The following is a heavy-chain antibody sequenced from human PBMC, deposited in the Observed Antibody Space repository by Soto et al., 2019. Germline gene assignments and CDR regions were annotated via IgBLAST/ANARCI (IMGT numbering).Heavy chain of an antibody. CDR1: GFTFSSYS. CDR3: ARNLGYCSGGSCYSNYYYGMDV. D-gene: IGHD2-15*01. V-gene: IGHV3-21*01. CDR2: ISSSSSYI. J-gene: IGHJ6*02. Sequence: GGSLRLSCAASGFTFSSYSMNWVRQAPGKGLEWVSSISSSSSYIYYGDSVKGRFTISRDNAKNSLYLQMNSLRAEDTAVYYCARNLGYCSGGSCYSNYYYGMDVWGQGTTVTVSS.